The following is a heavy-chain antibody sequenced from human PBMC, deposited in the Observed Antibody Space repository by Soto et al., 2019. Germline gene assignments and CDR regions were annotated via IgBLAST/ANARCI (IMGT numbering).Heavy chain of an antibody. CDR3: ASRTGYSSSWCDLYYYYYGMDV. V-gene: IGHV4-31*03. CDR1: GGSISSGGYY. J-gene: IGHJ6*02. D-gene: IGHD6-13*01. CDR2: IHYSGST. Sequence: QVQLQESGPGLVKPSQTLSLTCTVSGGSISSGGYYWSWIRQHPGKGLEWIGYIHYSGSTYYNPSLKSRVTISVDTSKNQFSLKLSSVTAAVTAVYYCASRTGYSSSWCDLYYYYYGMDVWGQGTKVTVSS.